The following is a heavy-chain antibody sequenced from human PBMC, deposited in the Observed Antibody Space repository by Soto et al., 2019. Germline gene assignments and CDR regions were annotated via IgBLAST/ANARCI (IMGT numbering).Heavy chain of an antibody. CDR3: ARDSASYSSSSGSYWYFDL. Sequence: EVQLVESGGGLVQPGGSLRLSCAASGFTFSSYGMDWVRQTPGKGLEWVSYISSGSATIYYADSVKGRFTISRDNAKNSLYLQIDSLGDEDTAVYYCARDSASYSSSSGSYWYFDLWGRGTLVTVST. CDR2: ISSGSATI. CDR1: GFTFSSYG. J-gene: IGHJ2*01. V-gene: IGHV3-48*02. D-gene: IGHD6-6*01.